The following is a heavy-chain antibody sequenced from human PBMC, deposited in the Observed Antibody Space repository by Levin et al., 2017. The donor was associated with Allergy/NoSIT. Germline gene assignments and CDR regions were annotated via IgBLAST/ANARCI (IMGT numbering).Heavy chain of an antibody. V-gene: IGHV4-34*01. J-gene: IGHJ4*02. D-gene: IGHD3-16*01. CDR1: GGSFSGYY. Sequence: SETLSLTCAVYGGSFSGYYWSWIRQPPGKGLEWIGEINHSGSTNYNPSLKSRVTISVDTSKNQFSLKLSSVTAADTAVYYCARGSHYVPFDYWGQGTLVTVSS. CDR3: ARGSHYVPFDY. CDR2: INHSGST.